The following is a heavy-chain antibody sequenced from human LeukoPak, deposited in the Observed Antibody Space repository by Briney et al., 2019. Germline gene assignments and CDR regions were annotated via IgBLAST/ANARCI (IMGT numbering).Heavy chain of an antibody. CDR3: ARDDPVPLSGYAFDI. CDR2: IYYGGST. J-gene: IGHJ3*02. CDR1: GGSISSYY. D-gene: IGHD6-25*01. Sequence: SETLSLTCTVSGGSISSYYWSWIRQPPGKGLEWIGYIYYGGSTNYNPSLKSRVTISVDTSKNQFSLKLSSVTAADTAVYYCARDDPVPLSGYAFDIWGQGTMVTVSS. V-gene: IGHV4-59*01.